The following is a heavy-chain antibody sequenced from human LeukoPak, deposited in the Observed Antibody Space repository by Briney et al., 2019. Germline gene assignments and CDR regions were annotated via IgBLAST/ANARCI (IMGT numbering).Heavy chain of an antibody. J-gene: IGHJ4*02. V-gene: IGHV3-23*01. CDR3: ARDYADYVGYFFFDY. D-gene: IGHD4-17*01. Sequence: GGSWRLSCPASGFTFNNYAMNGVRKAQGKGLEWSPSISGGGETTYYADSAKGRFTISRDNSQNTLYLQMNSLRAEDTAVYYCARDYADYVGYFFFDYWGQGTLVTVSS. CDR2: ISGGGETT. CDR1: GFTFNNYA.